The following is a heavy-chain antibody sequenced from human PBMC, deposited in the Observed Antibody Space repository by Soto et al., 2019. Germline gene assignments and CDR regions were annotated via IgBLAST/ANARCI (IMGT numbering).Heavy chain of an antibody. CDR2: INHSGST. V-gene: IGHV4-34*01. CDR3: ARALYYYGSGRYFDL. Sequence: QVQLQQWGAGLLKPSETLSLTCAVYGGSFSGYYWSWIRQPPGKGLEWIGEINHSGSTNYNPSLKSRVIISVDTSKNQFSLKLSSVTAADTAVYYCARALYYYGSGRYFDLWGRGTLVTVSS. J-gene: IGHJ2*01. CDR1: GGSFSGYY. D-gene: IGHD3-10*01.